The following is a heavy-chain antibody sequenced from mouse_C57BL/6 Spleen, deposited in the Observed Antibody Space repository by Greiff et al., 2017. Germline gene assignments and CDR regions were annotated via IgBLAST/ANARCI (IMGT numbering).Heavy chain of an antibody. D-gene: IGHD1-1*01. CDR2: SRNKANDYTT. V-gene: IGHV7-1*01. Sequence: EVMLVESGGGLVQSGRSLRLSCATSGFTFSDFYMEWVRQAPGKGLEWIAASRNKANDYTTEYSASVKGRFIVSRDTSQSILYLQMNDLRAEDTAIYYCARDAYYGSSYWYFDVWGTGTTVTVSS. J-gene: IGHJ1*03. CDR1: GFTFSDFY. CDR3: ARDAYYGSSYWYFDV.